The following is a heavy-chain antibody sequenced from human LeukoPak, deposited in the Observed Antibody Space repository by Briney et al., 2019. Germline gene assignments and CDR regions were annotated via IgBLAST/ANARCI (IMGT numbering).Heavy chain of an antibody. CDR2: IIPILGIA. V-gene: IGHV1-69*04. Sequence: SVKVSCKASGGTFSSYAISWVRQAPGQGLEWMGRIIPILGIANYAQKFQGRVTITADKSTSTAYMELSSLRSEDTAVYYSATTKRGYSYGSGRYYYYGMDVWGQGTTVTVSS. CDR3: ATTKRGYSYGSGRYYYYGMDV. D-gene: IGHD5-18*01. J-gene: IGHJ6*02. CDR1: GGTFSSYA.